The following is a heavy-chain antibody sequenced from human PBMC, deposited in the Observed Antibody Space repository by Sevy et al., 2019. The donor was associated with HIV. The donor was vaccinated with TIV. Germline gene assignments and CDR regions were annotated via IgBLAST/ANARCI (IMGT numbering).Heavy chain of an antibody. Sequence: ASVKVSCKASGYTFTGYYMHWVRQAPGQGLEWMGWINPNSGGTNYAQKFQGRVTMTRDTSINTAYMELSRRRSDDTAVYYCARVRGPYYYDSSGYYPLGYAFDIWGQGTMVTVSS. CDR1: GYTFTGYY. CDR3: ARVRGPYYYDSSGYYPLGYAFDI. J-gene: IGHJ3*02. V-gene: IGHV1-2*02. D-gene: IGHD3-22*01. CDR2: INPNSGGT.